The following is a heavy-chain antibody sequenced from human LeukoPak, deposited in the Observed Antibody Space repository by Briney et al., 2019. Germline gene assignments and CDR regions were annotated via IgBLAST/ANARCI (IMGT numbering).Heavy chain of an antibody. J-gene: IGHJ4*02. Sequence: GGSLRLSCAASGFTFSSYWMSWIRQAPGKGLEWVANIKEDGSDKNYVDSVRGRFTISRDNAKNALYLQMNSLRAKDTAVYYCGREVPGGTTSLDCWGQGTVVTVSP. CDR1: GFTFSSYW. V-gene: IGHV3-7*04. CDR3: GREVPGGTTSLDC. CDR2: IKEDGSDK. D-gene: IGHD1-7*01.